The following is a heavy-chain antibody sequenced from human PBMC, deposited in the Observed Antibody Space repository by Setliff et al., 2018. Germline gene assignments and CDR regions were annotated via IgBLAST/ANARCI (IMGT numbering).Heavy chain of an antibody. V-gene: IGHV3-48*04. CDR3: ARVAGRGRYWYFDL. J-gene: IGHJ2*01. CDR1: ELIFSHTW. CDR2: ISSSSSTI. Sequence: GGSLRLSCAAPELIFSHTWMNWVRQAPGKGLEWVSYISSSSSTIYYADSVKGRFTISRDNAKNSLYLRMNSLRAEDTAVYYCARVAGRGRYWYFDLWGRGTLVTVSS.